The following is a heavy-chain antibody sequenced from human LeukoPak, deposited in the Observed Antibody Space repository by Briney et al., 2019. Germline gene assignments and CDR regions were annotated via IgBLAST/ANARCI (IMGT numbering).Heavy chain of an antibody. J-gene: IGHJ4*02. CDR1: GFSFSNYG. CDR3: APGCSSASCYGR. CDR2: ISFDGSNK. V-gene: IGHV3-30*03. D-gene: IGHD2-2*01. Sequence: PGRSLRLSCAASGFSFSNYGIHWVRQAPGKGLEWVSMISFDGSNKNYADSVRGRFTISRDNSKNTAYLQMNSLRPEDTAVYYCAPGCSSASCYGRWGQGTLATVSS.